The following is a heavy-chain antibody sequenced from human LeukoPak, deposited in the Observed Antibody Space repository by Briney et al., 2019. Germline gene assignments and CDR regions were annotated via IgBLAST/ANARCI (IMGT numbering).Heavy chain of an antibody. CDR3: ARWGQRYQLLPDDAFDI. CDR1: GYTFTSYG. D-gene: IGHD2-2*01. CDR2: ISAYNGNT. V-gene: IGHV1-18*01. Sequence: GASVKVSCKASGYTFTSYGISWVRQAPGQGLEWMGWISAYNGNTNYAQKLQGRVTMTTDTSTSTAYMELRSLRSDDTAVYYCARWGQRYQLLPDDAFDIWGQGTMVTVSS. J-gene: IGHJ3*02.